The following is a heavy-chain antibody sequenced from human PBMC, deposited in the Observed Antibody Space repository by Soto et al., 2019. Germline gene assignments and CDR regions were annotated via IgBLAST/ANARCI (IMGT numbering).Heavy chain of an antibody. CDR2: ISLNSGSI. CDR3: EKDYMGGYCSGGSCTKRSYYYYYGMDV. Sequence: SLRLSCAASGFTFDDYAMHWVRQAPGKGLEWVPVISLNSGSIGYADSVKGRFTISRDNAKNSLYLQMNSLRAEDTDLYYCEKDYMGGYCSGGSCTKRSYYYYYGMDVWGQGTTVTVSS. J-gene: IGHJ6*02. V-gene: IGHV3-9*01. CDR1: GFTFDDYA. D-gene: IGHD2-15*01.